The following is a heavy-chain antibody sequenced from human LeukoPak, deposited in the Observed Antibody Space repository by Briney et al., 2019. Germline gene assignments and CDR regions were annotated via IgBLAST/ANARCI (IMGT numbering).Heavy chain of an antibody. CDR2: IYTSGST. J-gene: IGHJ4*02. CDR3: ARDVVAAPGTWDY. D-gene: IGHD6-13*01. V-gene: IGHV4-61*02. CDR1: GDSISSGDYY. Sequence: PSQTLSLTCTVSGDSISSGDYYWSWIRQPAGQGLEWIGRIYTSGSTNYNPSLKSRVTMSVDTSKNQFSLKLSSVTAADTAVYYCARDVVAAPGTWDYWGQGTLVTVSS.